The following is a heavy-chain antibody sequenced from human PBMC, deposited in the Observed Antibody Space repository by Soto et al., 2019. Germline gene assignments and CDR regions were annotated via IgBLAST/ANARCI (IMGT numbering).Heavy chain of an antibody. CDR2: ISYDGSNK. V-gene: IGHV3-30-3*01. CDR1: GFTFSSYA. J-gene: IGHJ6*02. Sequence: GGSLRLSCAASGFTFSSYAMHWVRQAPGKGLEWVSVISYDGSNKYYAYSVKGRFTISRENSKNTLYLQMNSLRAEDTAVYYCARDQVRERVYYYYGMDVWGQGTTVTVSS. CDR3: ARDQVRERVYYYYGMDV.